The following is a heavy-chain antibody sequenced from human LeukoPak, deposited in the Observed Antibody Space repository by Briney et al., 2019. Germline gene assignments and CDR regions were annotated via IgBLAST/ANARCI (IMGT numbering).Heavy chain of an antibody. CDR3: ARDPYSSSTGGY. CDR2: IIPIFGTA. Sequence: ASVKVSCKASGGTFSSYAISWVRQAPGQGLEWMGGIIPIFGTANYAQKFQGRVTMTRDTSTSTVYMELSSLRSEDTAVYYCARDPYSSSTGGYWGQGTLVTVSS. D-gene: IGHD6-13*01. J-gene: IGHJ4*02. CDR1: GGTFSSYA. V-gene: IGHV1-69*05.